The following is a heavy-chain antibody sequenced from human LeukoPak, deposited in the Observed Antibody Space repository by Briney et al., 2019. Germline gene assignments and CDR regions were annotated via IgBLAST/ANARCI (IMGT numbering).Heavy chain of an antibody. J-gene: IGHJ4*02. CDR3: ASYEATTDSFDY. CDR1: GYTLCIIH. V-gene: IGHV1-46*01. D-gene: IGHD4-11*01. Sequence: ASVKVFCNVRGYTLCIIHVHCVPQAPGQGLEWMGIINPSGGSTSYAQKFQGRVTMTRDTSTSTVYMELSSLRSEDTAVYYCASYEATTDSFDYWGQGTLVTVSS. CDR2: INPSGGST.